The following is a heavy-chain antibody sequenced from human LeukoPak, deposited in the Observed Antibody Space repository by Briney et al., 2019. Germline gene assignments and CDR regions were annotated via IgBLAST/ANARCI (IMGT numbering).Heavy chain of an antibody. CDR3: ASVGLVVGYFYYMDV. Sequence: EASVKVSCKASGGTFSSYAISWVRQAPGRGLEWMGGIIPIFGTANYAQKFQGRVTITADKSTSTAYMELSSLRSEDTAVYYCASVGLVVGYFYYMDVWGKGTTVTVSS. J-gene: IGHJ6*03. CDR2: IIPIFGTA. D-gene: IGHD3-3*01. CDR1: GGTFSSYA. V-gene: IGHV1-69*06.